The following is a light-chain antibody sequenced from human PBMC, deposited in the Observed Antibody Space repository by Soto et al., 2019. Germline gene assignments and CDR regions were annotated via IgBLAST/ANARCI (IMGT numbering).Light chain of an antibody. CDR3: QSYDSNLTYLGV. CDR1: RSSIGSNS. Sequence: QSVLTQPPSASGTPGQRVTISCSGSRSSIGSNSVYWYQQLPGTAPKLLIFGNNNRPSGVPDRFSGSRSGTSASLAITGLQAEDEADYYCQSYDSNLTYLGVFGGGTQLTVL. V-gene: IGLV1-44*01. CDR2: GNN. J-gene: IGLJ2*01.